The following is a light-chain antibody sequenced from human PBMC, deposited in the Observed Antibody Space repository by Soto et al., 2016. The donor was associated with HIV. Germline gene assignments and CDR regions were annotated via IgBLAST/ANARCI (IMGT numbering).Light chain of an antibody. Sequence: SELTQDPAVSVALGQTVTITCRGDSLRNYFTSWYQQKPGQAPVLLIYPKYNRPPGISDRFSASSSGNTASLTITGTQTEDEGDYYCSSRDKSGSRLVTFGGGTKLTV. CDR3: SSRDKSGSRLVT. J-gene: IGLJ2*01. V-gene: IGLV3-19*01. CDR1: SLRNYF. CDR2: PKY.